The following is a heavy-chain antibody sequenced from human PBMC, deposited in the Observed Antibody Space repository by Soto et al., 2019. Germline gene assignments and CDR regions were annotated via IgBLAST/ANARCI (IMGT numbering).Heavy chain of an antibody. J-gene: IGHJ1*01. V-gene: IGHV3-15*01. CDR3: TTARGTYGAEYFQH. D-gene: IGHD4-17*01. CDR1: GFTFTNAW. Sequence: EVQLVESGGGLVKPGGSLRLSCAASGFTFTNAWMSWVRQAPGKGLEWVCRIKSKTDGGTTDYAAPVKGRFTISRDDSKNTLYLQMNSLKTEDTAVYYCTTARGTYGAEYFQHWGQGTLVTVSS. CDR2: IKSKTDGGTT.